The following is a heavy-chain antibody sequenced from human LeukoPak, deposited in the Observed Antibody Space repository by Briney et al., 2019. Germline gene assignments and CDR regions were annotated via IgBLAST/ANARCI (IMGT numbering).Heavy chain of an antibody. Sequence: PSETLSLTCTVSGGSISSSSYYWGWIRQPPGKGLEWIGSIYYSGSTYYNPSLKSRVTISVDTSKNQFSLKLSSVTAADTAVYYCARASGYDIKRALDYWGQGTLVTVSS. CDR1: GGSISSSSYY. CDR3: ARASGYDIKRALDY. J-gene: IGHJ4*02. V-gene: IGHV4-39*07. D-gene: IGHD5-12*01. CDR2: IYYSGST.